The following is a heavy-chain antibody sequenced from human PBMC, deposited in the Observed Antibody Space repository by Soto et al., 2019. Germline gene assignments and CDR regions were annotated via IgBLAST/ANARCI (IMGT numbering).Heavy chain of an antibody. J-gene: IGHJ4*02. D-gene: IGHD1-26*01. CDR3: AKSGRVRGGATKLDY. V-gene: IGHV3-23*01. Sequence: GGSLRLSCAASGFTFSSYAMSWVRQAPGKGLEWVSSISGSGGSTYYADSVKGRFTISRDNSKNTLYLQMNSLRAEDTAVYYWAKSGRVRGGATKLDYWGQGTLVTVSS. CDR2: ISGSGGST. CDR1: GFTFSSYA.